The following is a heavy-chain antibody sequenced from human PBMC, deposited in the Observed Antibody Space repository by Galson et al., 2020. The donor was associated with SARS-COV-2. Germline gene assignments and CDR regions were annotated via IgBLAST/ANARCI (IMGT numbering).Heavy chain of an antibody. CDR3: AVALAS. CDR2: INSDRRII. Sequence: GESLNIYCASSGFSFSNYWMHWARQTPGKGLGLVYPINSDRRIITYSDSVKGRFTISRDNAKNTPYLQMNSLRSEDTALYYCAVALASWGQGTLVTVSS. D-gene: IGHD2-15*01. V-gene: IGHV3-74*01. J-gene: IGHJ4*02. CDR1: GFSFSNYW.